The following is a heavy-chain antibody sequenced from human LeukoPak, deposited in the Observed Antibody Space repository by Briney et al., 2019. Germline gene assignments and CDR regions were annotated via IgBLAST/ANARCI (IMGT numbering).Heavy chain of an antibody. D-gene: IGHD2-15*01. Sequence: ASVKVSCKASGYIFTGYYMHWLRQAPGQGLEWIGWIHPNSGDTYYAQKFQDRVTMTWDTSISTAYIEMTWLRSDDTAVYFCARGPLYCSNTNCHSNWFDPWRQGAQVTVSS. CDR2: IHPNSGDT. CDR1: GYIFTGYY. V-gene: IGHV1-2*02. CDR3: ARGPLYCSNTNCHSNWFDP. J-gene: IGHJ5*02.